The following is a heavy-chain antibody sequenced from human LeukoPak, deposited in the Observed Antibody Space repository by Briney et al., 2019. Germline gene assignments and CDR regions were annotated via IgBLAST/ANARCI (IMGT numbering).Heavy chain of an antibody. J-gene: IGHJ3*02. Sequence: GASVKVSCKASGGTFSSYAISWVRQAPGQGLEWMGGIIPIFGTANYAQKFQGRVTITADESTSTAYMELSSLRSEDAAVYYCARVDSGTSLNDAFDIWGQGTMVTVSS. D-gene: IGHD1-1*01. V-gene: IGHV1-69*13. CDR3: ARVDSGTSLNDAFDI. CDR2: IIPIFGTA. CDR1: GGTFSSYA.